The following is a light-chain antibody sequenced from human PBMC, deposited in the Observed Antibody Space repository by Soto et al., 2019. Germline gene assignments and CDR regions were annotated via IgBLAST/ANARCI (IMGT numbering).Light chain of an antibody. J-gene: IGKJ1*01. Sequence: IQMPQSPSTLSATAGDRVTITCRASQSISSWLAWYQHKPGKAPKLLIYDASNLDSGVPSRFSGSGSGTEFTLTISSLQPDDFATYYCQHYKMYSPWTFGQGTKVDIK. CDR1: QSISSW. V-gene: IGKV1-5*01. CDR2: DAS. CDR3: QHYKMYSPWT.